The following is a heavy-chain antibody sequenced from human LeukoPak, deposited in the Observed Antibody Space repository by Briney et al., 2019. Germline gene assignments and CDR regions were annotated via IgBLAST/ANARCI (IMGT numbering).Heavy chain of an antibody. D-gene: IGHD3-10*02. V-gene: IGHV3-23*01. Sequence: GGSLRPSCAASKFTFSTFSMSWVRQAPGKGLEWVSSISGSGGYTYYADSVKGRFTISRDNAKNSLYLQMNSLRAEDTAVYYCAELGITMIGGVWGKGTTVTISS. CDR3: AELGITMIGGV. J-gene: IGHJ6*04. CDR1: KFTFSTFS. CDR2: ISGSGGYT.